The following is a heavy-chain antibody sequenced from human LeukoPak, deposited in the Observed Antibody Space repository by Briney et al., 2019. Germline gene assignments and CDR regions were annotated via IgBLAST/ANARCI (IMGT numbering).Heavy chain of an antibody. CDR1: GFTFSSYA. CDR3: ARDRLLWFGELSYYFDY. J-gene: IGHJ4*02. Sequence: GGSLRLSCAASGFTFSSYAMHWVRQAPGKGLEWVVVISYDGSNKYYADSVKGRFTISRDNSKNTLYLQMNSLRAEDTAVYYCARDRLLWFGELSYYFDYWGQGTLVTVSS. V-gene: IGHV3-30*04. D-gene: IGHD3-10*01. CDR2: ISYDGSNK.